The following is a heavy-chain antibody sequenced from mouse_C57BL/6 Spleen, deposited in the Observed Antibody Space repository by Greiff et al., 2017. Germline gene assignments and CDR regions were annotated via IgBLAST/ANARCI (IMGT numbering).Heavy chain of an antibody. CDR1: GYTFTSYW. J-gene: IGHJ3*01. CDR3: ARKTNWPFAY. D-gene: IGHD4-1*01. Sequence: QVQLQQPGAELVKPGASVKLSCKASGYTFTSYWMQWVKQRPGQGLEWIGEIDPSDSYTNYNQKFKGKATLTVDTSSSTAYMQLSSLTSEDSAVYYGARKTNWPFAYWGQGTLVTVSA. V-gene: IGHV1-50*01. CDR2: IDPSDSYT.